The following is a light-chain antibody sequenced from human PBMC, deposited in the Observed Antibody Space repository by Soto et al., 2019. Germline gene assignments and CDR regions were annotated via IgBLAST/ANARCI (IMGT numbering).Light chain of an antibody. CDR1: NIGSYS. CDR2: SDS. CDR3: QVWDNGSDHVV. Sequence: SYELTQPPSVSVAPGKTARLTCGGNNIGSYSVHWYQHKPGQAPVLVIYSDSDRPSGIPERFSGSNSGNTATLTISRVEAGDEAEYYCQVWDNGSDHVVFGGGTKVTVL. J-gene: IGLJ2*01. V-gene: IGLV3-21*04.